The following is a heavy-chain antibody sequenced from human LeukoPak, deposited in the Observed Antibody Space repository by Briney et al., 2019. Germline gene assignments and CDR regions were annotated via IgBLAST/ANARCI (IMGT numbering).Heavy chain of an antibody. CDR3: ARVEGGYDSSGHRRDAFDI. CDR1: GGSISSYY. V-gene: IGHV4-59*01. CDR2: IYYSGST. J-gene: IGHJ3*02. D-gene: IGHD3-22*01. Sequence: SETLSLTCTVSGGSISSYYWSWIRQPPGKGLEWIGYIYYSGSTNYNPSLKSRVTISVDTSKNQFSLKLSSVTAAGTAVYYCARVEGGYDSSGHRRDAFDIWGQGTMVTVSS.